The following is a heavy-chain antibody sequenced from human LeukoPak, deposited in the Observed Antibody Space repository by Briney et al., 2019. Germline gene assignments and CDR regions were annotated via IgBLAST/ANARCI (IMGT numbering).Heavy chain of an antibody. Sequence: GGSLTLSCAASAFTFSSYGMHWARQAPGRGLEWVAYIIYDGSNKYYADYVKGRFTISRDNYKNMLYLQMNSMRAEDTDVYYCAKGYRLRFRGILEYFDYWGQGTLVTVSS. J-gene: IGHJ4*02. CDR1: AFTFSSYG. D-gene: IGHD2/OR15-2a*01. CDR2: IIYDGSNK. V-gene: IGHV3-30*02. CDR3: AKGYRLRFRGILEYFDY.